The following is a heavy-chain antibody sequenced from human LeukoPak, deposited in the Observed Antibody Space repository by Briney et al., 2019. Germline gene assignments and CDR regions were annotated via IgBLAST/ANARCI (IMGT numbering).Heavy chain of an antibody. CDR2: ISYDGRNK. J-gene: IGHJ4*02. D-gene: IGHD6-6*01. V-gene: IGHV3-30*12. CDR3: ARGDRVAARVKPFDY. CDR1: GFTFSSYG. Sequence: GGSLRLSCAASGFTFSSYGMHWVRQAPGKGLECVAVISYDGRNKYFADSVRGRFTISRDNSENTLYLQMNNLRVEDTAVYYCARGDRVAARVKPFDYWGQGTLVTVSS.